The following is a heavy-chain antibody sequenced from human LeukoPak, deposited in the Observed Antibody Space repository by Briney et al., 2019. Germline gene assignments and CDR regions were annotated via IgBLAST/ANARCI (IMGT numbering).Heavy chain of an antibody. CDR1: GFTFSSYS. J-gene: IGHJ3*02. V-gene: IGHV3-48*01. CDR2: ISSSSSTI. D-gene: IGHD4-23*01. CDR3: ARGEHDYGGNLGAFDI. Sequence: PGGSLRLSCAASGFTFSSYSMNWVRQAPGKGLEWVSYISSSSSTIYYADSVKGRFTISRDNAKNSLYLQMNSLRAEDTAVYYCARGEHDYGGNLGAFDIWGQGTTVTVSS.